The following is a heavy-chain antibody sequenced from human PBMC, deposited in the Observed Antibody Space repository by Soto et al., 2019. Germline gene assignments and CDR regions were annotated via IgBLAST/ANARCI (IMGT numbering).Heavy chain of an antibody. CDR3: ARVNLVHHIPGWWFDP. CDR2: ISYDGNTK. J-gene: IGHJ5*02. Sequence: PGGSLRLSCAAPEITFGAYTMHWVRQAPGQGLEWVALISYDGNTKYANSVKGRFTISRDNSKNTLYLQMDSLRAEDTAVYYCARVNLVHHIPGWWFDPWGQGTLVTVSS. V-gene: IGHV3-30*03. CDR1: EITFGAYT. D-gene: IGHD1-20*01.